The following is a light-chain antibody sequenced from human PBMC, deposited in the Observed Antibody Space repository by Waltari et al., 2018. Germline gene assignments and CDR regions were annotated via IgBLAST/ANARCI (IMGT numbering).Light chain of an antibody. J-gene: IGLJ2*01. Sequence: QSVLTQPPSVSGAPGQRVTIPCTGSASNLGPGYHVTCYQHLPGTAPKLLMYANSNRPSGVPDRFSGSKSGTSASLAITGLQAEDEADYYCQSHDRSLSGLVIFGGGTKLTVL. V-gene: IGLV1-40*01. CDR1: ASNLGPGYH. CDR3: QSHDRSLSGLVI. CDR2: ANS.